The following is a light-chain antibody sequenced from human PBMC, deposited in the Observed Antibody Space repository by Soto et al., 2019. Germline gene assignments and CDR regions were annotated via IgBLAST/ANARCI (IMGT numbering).Light chain of an antibody. V-gene: IGKV3-11*01. CDR2: DAS. Sequence: ETVLTQSPATLSLSPVERATLSCRASQSVSSYLAWYQQKPGQAPRLLIYDASNRATGIPARFSGSGSGTDFTLTISSLEPEDFAVYYCQQRSNWPPITFGQGTGLEI. J-gene: IGKJ5*01. CDR1: QSVSSY. CDR3: QQRSNWPPIT.